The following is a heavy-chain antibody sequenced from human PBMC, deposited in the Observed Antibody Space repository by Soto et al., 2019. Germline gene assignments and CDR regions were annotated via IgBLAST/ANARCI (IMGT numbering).Heavy chain of an antibody. V-gene: IGHV3-23*05. D-gene: IGHD2-21*02. J-gene: IGHJ1*01. CDR3: AKDAVPGDGWWLLEH. Sequence: GGSLRLSCIGSGFSFTSYALAWVRQAPGKGLECVAGLYGSGRGIEYADSVGGRFTISRDNSRNTVYLDMNYLRGDDTAGYYCAKDAVPGDGWWLLEHWGRGTVVTVSS. CDR1: GFSFTSYA. CDR2: LYGSGRGI.